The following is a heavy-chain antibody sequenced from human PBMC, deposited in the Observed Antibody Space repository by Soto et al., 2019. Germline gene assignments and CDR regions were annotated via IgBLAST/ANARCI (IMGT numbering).Heavy chain of an antibody. Sequence: KTSETLSLTCAVSGYSISSGYYWGWIRQPPGKGLEWIGSIYHSGSTYYNPSLKSRVTISVDTSKNQFSLKLSSVTAADTAVYYCARGVGSGSYDWNWFDPWGQGTLVTVSS. CDR1: GYSISSGYY. D-gene: IGHD3-10*01. CDR2: IYHSGST. J-gene: IGHJ5*02. CDR3: ARGVGSGSYDWNWFDP. V-gene: IGHV4-38-2*01.